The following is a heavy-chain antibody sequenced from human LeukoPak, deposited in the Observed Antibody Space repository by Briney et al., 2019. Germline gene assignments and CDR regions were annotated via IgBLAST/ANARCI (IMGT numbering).Heavy chain of an antibody. Sequence: RPGGSLRLSCAASGFTFSSYSMNWVRQAPGKGLEWVAYIKQDGTEKYYVDSVKGRFTISRDNAKNSLYLQMNSLRAEDTAIYYCARQRALDYWGQGTLVTVSA. CDR1: GFTFSSYS. CDR3: ARQRALDY. CDR2: IKQDGTEK. J-gene: IGHJ4*02. V-gene: IGHV3-7*01.